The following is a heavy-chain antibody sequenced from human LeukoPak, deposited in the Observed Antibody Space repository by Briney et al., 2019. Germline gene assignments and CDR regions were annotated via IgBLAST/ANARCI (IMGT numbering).Heavy chain of an antibody. CDR2: IYTSGST. V-gene: IGHV4-4*09. J-gene: IGHJ3*01. D-gene: IGHD2-8*01. Sequence: SETLSLTCSVSGGSITYYYCNWIRQAPGKGLAWIGYIYTSGSTNYNPSLKSRVTMSVDTSNNQVSLKLSSVTAADTAVYYCAKWGDAFDLWGQGTMVTVSS. CDR1: GGSITYYY. CDR3: AKWGDAFDL.